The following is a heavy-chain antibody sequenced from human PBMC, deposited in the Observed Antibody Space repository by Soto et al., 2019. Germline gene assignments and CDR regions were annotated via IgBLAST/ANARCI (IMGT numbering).Heavy chain of an antibody. J-gene: IGHJ4*02. D-gene: IGHD6-19*01. Sequence: GGSPRLSCAAPGFTFSSYAMTWVRQAPGKGLEWVSAISGSGDSTYYADSVKGRFTISRDNSKNTLYLQMNSLRAEDTAVYYCASLYNSAYYAHYWGQGTQVTVSS. CDR3: ASLYNSAYYAHY. CDR1: GFTFSSYA. CDR2: ISGSGDST. V-gene: IGHV3-23*01.